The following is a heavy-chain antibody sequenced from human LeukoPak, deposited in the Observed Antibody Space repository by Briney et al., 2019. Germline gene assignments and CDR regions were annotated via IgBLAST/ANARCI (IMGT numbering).Heavy chain of an antibody. CDR3: ARGGQFSTGAHFDY. CDR1: RGTFSTYS. V-gene: IGHV1-69*04. CDR2: IIPILAKA. Sequence: GATVKVSCKASRGTFSTYSISWVRQAPGQGLEWMGRIIPILAKANYAQKLQGRVTITAAKSTSTAYTDLSCLRPEDTAVYYCARGGQFSTGAHFDYWGQGTPVTVSS. J-gene: IGHJ4*02. D-gene: IGHD1-26*01.